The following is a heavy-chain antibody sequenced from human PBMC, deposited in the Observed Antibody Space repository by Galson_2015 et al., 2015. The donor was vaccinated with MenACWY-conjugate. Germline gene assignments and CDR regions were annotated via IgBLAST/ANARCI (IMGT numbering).Heavy chain of an antibody. CDR2: MSGSGGSR. CDR3: AKTYCSRTNCREPNWYFDL. CDR1: GFIFRSYA. J-gene: IGHJ2*01. V-gene: IGHV3-23*01. Sequence: SLRLSCAASGFIFRSYAMSWVRQAPGKGLEWVSAMSGSGGSRNYADSVKGRFTISRDNSKNTLYLQMNSLRAEDTAVYYCAKTYCSRTNCREPNWYFDLWGRGTLVTVSS. D-gene: IGHD2-2*01.